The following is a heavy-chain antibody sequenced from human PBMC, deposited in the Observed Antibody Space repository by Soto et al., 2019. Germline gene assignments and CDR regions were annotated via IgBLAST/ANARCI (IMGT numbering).Heavy chain of an antibody. V-gene: IGHV4-59*01. Sequence: SETLSLTCTVSGGSIIRYYWSWIRQPPGKGLEYIGYIYYSGSTNYNPSLKSRVTISVDTSKKQFSLKLSSVTAADTAVYYCARSLYSGSYTNWFDPWGQGTLVTVSS. J-gene: IGHJ5*02. CDR1: GGSIIRYY. D-gene: IGHD1-26*01. CDR3: ARSLYSGSYTNWFDP. CDR2: IYYSGST.